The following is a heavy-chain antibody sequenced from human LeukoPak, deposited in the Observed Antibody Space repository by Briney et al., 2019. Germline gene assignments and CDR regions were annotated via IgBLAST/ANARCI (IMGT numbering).Heavy chain of an antibody. CDR3: AREEL. CDR1: GFTVSNNY. J-gene: IGHJ4*02. CDR2: IHSAGTT. D-gene: IGHD1-7*01. Sequence: GGSLRLSCAASGFTVSNNYMSWVRQAPGKGLGWVSIIHSAGTTYYADSVKGRFTLSRDNSKNTLYLQMDNLRAEDTAVYYCAREELWGQGTLVTVSS. V-gene: IGHV3-66*01.